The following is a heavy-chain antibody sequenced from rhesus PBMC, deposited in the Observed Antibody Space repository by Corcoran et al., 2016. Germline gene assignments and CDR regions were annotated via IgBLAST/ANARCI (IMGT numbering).Heavy chain of an antibody. Sequence: QVQLQESGPGLVKPSETLSLTCAVSGYSISSGYGWSWIRQPPGKGLEWIGYIGGSSVSTNTTPALKSQVTISKCTSKNQFSLSLRSVTAADTAVYYCARENSWNNVLYFDYWGQGVFVTVSS. V-gene: IGHV4-127*01. CDR2: IGGSSVST. CDR3: ARENSWNNVLYFDY. CDR1: GYSISSGYG. D-gene: IGHD1-20*01. J-gene: IGHJ4*01.